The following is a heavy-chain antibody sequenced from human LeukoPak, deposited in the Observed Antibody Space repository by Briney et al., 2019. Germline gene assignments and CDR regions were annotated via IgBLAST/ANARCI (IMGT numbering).Heavy chain of an antibody. CDR3: ARGPELFNYYFDY. CDR2: IYYSGST. V-gene: IGHV4-30-4*01. Sequence: PSQTLSLTCTVSGGSISSGDCYWSWIRQPPGKGLDWIGYIYYSGSTYYSPSLKSRVTISVDTSKNQFSLKLSAVTAADTAVYYCARGPELFNYYFDYWGQGTLVTVSS. D-gene: IGHD1-14*01. CDR1: GGSISSGDCY. J-gene: IGHJ4*02.